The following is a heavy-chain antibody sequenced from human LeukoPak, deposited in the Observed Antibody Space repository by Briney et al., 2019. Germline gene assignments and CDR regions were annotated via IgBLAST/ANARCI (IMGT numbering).Heavy chain of an antibody. J-gene: IGHJ4*02. Sequence: PGVSLRLSCAASGFTFSSYGIHWVRQAPGKGLDWVAAISYDSNKKYYADSVKGRFTISRDNSKNTLYLQMNSLRAEDTAVYYCAKGVYTGSAYFDYWGQGTLVTVSS. D-gene: IGHD5-12*01. CDR3: AKGVYTGSAYFDY. CDR2: ISYDSNKK. CDR1: GFTFSSYG. V-gene: IGHV3-30*18.